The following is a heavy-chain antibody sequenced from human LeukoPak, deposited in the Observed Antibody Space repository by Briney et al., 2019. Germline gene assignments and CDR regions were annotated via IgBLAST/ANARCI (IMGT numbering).Heavy chain of an antibody. V-gene: IGHV5-51*01. CDR2: IYPGHSDT. Sequence: GASLQISCEGAGSIFTSYWIGGGRPLPGKGLEGMYIIYPGHSDTRSSPSFPGHVPFSADTSISTAYLQCSSLKASDTAMYYCARLCGVLAPFDPWGQGTLVTVSS. CDR1: GSIFTSYW. J-gene: IGHJ5*02. D-gene: IGHD3-10*01. CDR3: ARLCGVLAPFDP.